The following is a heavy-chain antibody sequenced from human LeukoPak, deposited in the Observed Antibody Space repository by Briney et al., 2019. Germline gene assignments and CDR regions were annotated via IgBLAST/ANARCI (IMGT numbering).Heavy chain of an antibody. CDR3: AKDLYGGRGNFDY. CDR1: GFTFSRHG. J-gene: IGHJ4*02. CDR2: ISPSGDIK. D-gene: IGHD3-16*01. Sequence: SGGSLRLSCVASGFTFSRHGMNWVRQAPGKGLEWVSGISPSGDIKYYVDSVKGRFTVSRDNSKNTPYLQINSLRDEDTAVYYCAKDLYGGRGNFDYWGQGTLVTVSS. V-gene: IGHV3-23*01.